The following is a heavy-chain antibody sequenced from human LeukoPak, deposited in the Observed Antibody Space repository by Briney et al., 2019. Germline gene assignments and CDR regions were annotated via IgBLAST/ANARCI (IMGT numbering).Heavy chain of an antibody. CDR3: ARVVAAGTYYIYGMDV. CDR1: GDSISSDY. J-gene: IGHJ6*02. D-gene: IGHD6-13*01. CDR2: IYYSGST. V-gene: IGHV4-59*01. Sequence: SETLSLTCTVSGDSISSDYWSWIRQPPGKGLEWIGYIYYSGSTNYNPSLKGRVTISLDTSKNHFSLKLNCVSAADTAVYYCARVVAAGTYYIYGMDVWGQGPTATVSS.